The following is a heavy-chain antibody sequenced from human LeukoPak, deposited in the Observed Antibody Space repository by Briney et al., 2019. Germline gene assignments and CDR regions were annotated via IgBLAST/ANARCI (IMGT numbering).Heavy chain of an antibody. V-gene: IGHV3-7*04. CDR3: AREIPQQLVAMDV. CDR1: GFTFSTYW. J-gene: IGHJ6*02. CDR2: IKEDGTGK. D-gene: IGHD6-13*01. Sequence: GGSLRLSCAASGFTFSTYWMSWVRQAPGKGLEWLANIKEDGTGKNHVDSVKGRFTISRDNAKRSLYLQMNGLRAEDTAVYYCAREIPQQLVAMDVWGQGTTVTVSS.